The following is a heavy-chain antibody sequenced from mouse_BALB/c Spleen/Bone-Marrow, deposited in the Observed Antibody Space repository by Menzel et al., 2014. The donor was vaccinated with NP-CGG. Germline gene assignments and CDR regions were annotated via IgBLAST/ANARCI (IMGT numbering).Heavy chain of an antibody. V-gene: IGHV2-9*02. J-gene: IGHJ3*01. Sequence: VQLVESGPGLVAPSQSLSITCTVSGFSLTSYGVHWVRQPPGKGLEWLGLIWAGGSTNYNSALMSRLSISKDNSKSQVFLKMNSLQTDDTAMYYCARVSSTMITTVFAYWGQGTLVTVSA. CDR3: ARVSSTMITTVFAY. CDR1: GFSLTSYG. CDR2: IWAGGST. D-gene: IGHD2-4*01.